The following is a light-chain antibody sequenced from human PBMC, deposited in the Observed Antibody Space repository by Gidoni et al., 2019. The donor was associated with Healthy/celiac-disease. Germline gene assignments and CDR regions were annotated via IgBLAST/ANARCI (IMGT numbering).Light chain of an antibody. J-gene: IGLJ2*01. CDR3: QVWDSSSDHVV. CDR2: HDS. CDR1: NIGSKS. Sequence: SYVLTQPPSASVAPGKTARITCGGNNIGSKSVHWYQQKPGQAPVLIIYHDSDRPSGIPERFSGSNSGNTATLTISRVEAGDEADYYCQVWDSSSDHVVFGGGTKLTVL. V-gene: IGLV3-21*04.